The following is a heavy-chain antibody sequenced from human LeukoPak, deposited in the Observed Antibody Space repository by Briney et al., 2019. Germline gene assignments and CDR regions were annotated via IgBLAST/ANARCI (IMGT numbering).Heavy chain of an antibody. J-gene: IGHJ5*02. Sequence: ASVKVSCKASGYTFTSYDINWVRQATGQGLEWMGWMNPNSGNTGYAQKFQGRVTMTRNTSISTAYMELSSLRSEDTAVYYCARGRYSSSWYSNWFDPWGQGTLVTVSS. V-gene: IGHV1-8*01. CDR2: MNPNSGNT. CDR1: GYTFTSYD. D-gene: IGHD6-13*01. CDR3: ARGRYSSSWYSNWFDP.